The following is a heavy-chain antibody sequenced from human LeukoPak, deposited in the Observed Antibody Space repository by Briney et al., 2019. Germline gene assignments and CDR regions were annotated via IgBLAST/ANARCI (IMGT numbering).Heavy chain of an antibody. CDR2: ISSSGTST. Sequence: PGGSLRLSCAASGFTFSSYAMSWVRRAPGKGLEWVSGISSSGTSTYYADSVKGRFTISRDNSKNTLYLQTNSLRAEDTALYYCAKGPYDYVWGTYLDCWGQGTLVTVSP. J-gene: IGHJ4*02. CDR1: GFTFSSYA. V-gene: IGHV3-23*01. CDR3: AKGPYDYVWGTYLDC. D-gene: IGHD3-16*02.